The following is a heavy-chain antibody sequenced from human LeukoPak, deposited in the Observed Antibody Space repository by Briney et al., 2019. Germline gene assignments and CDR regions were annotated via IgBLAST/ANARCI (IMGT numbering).Heavy chain of an antibody. CDR3: ARDRAIMVAATYFDY. J-gene: IGHJ4*02. CDR1: VFTFNTYS. V-gene: IGHV3-21*01. D-gene: IGHD2-15*01. Sequence: GGSLRLSCAASVFTFNTYSMNWVRQAPGKGLEWVSSISSSSNYIYYADSVKGRFTISRDNAKNSLYLQMNSLRIEDTAVYYCARDRAIMVAATYFDYWGQGTLVTVSS. CDR2: ISSSSNYI.